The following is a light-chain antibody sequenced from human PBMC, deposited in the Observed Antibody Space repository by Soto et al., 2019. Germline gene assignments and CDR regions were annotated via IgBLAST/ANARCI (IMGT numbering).Light chain of an antibody. CDR3: LLYYSGGRV. V-gene: IGLV7-46*01. CDR1: TGAVTSDHF. Sequence: QAVVTQEPSLTVSPGGTVTLTCGSSTGAVTSDHFPYWFQQKTGQAPMTLIYDTSNKHSWTPARFSGSLLGGKAALTLSGAQPEDEAEYYCLLYYSGGRVFGGGTKLTVL. J-gene: IGLJ3*02. CDR2: DTS.